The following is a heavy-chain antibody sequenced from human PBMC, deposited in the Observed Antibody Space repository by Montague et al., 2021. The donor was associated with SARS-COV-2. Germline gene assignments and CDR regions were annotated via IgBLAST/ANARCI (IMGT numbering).Heavy chain of an antibody. CDR1: GGSFSNYY. CDR2: VNQSGTT. D-gene: IGHD2-2*01. Sequence: SETLSLTCAISGGSFSNYYWSWIRQPPGKGLEWIGEVNQSGTTIYNPSVKSGVTISEDTSKNQFYLRLNPVTAADTAVYYCARFAYRLLFIASYYGMDVWGQGTTVTVSS. CDR3: ARFAYRLLFIASYYGMDV. J-gene: IGHJ6*02. V-gene: IGHV4-34*01.